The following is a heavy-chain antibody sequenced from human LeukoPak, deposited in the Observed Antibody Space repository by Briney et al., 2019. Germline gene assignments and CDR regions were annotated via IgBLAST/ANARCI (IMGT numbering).Heavy chain of an antibody. V-gene: IGHV1-2*06. CDR1: GYTFTGYY. J-gene: IGHJ3*02. Sequence: ASVKVSCKASGYTFTGYYMHWVRQAPGQGLEWMGRINPNSGGTNYAQKFQGGVTMTRDTSISTAYMELSRLRSDDTAVYYCARDSYYDSIGYYYHDAFDIWGQGTTVTVSS. D-gene: IGHD3-22*01. CDR3: ARDSYYDSIGYYYHDAFDI. CDR2: INPNSGGT.